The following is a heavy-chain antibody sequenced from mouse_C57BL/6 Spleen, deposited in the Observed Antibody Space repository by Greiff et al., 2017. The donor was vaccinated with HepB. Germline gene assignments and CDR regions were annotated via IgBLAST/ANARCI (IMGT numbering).Heavy chain of an antibody. J-gene: IGHJ2*01. D-gene: IGHD2-4*01. CDR1: GYTFTSYG. CDR3: ANAGFYYDYDDGLNFDY. Sequence: EVKLVESGAELVRPGSSVKMSCKTSGYTFTSYGINWVKQRPGQGLEWIGDIYIGNGYTEYKEKFKGKATLTSDTSSITAYLQLSSLTAEDSAIYFCANAGFYYDYDDGLNFDYWGQGTTLTVSS. CDR2: IYIGNGYT. V-gene: IGHV1-58*01.